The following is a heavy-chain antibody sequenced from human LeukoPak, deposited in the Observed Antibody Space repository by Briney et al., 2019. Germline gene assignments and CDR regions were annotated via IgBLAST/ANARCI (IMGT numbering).Heavy chain of an antibody. CDR2: ISGSGGIT. D-gene: IGHD1-26*01. V-gene: IGHV3-23*01. CDR1: GFTFSSYA. Sequence: PGGSLRLSCAASGFTFSSYAMSWVRQAPGKGLEWVSAISGSGGITYSADSVKGRFTISRDNSKNTVYLQMNSLRAEDTAVYYCAKGVFRWGYWGQGTLVTVSS. CDR3: AKGVFRWGY. J-gene: IGHJ4*02.